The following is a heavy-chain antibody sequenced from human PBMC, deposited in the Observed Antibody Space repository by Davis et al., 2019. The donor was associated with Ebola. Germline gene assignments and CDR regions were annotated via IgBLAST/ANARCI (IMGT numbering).Heavy chain of an antibody. V-gene: IGHV3-7*03. CDR2: IKQDGSEK. J-gene: IGHJ6*03. D-gene: IGHD2-2*01. CDR1: GFTFSSYW. CDR3: AREYCSSTSCYGPYYYYMDV. Sequence: GESLKISCAASGFTFSSYWMSWVRQAPGKGLEWVANIKQDGSEKYYVDSVKGRFTISRDNAKNSLYPQMNSLRAEDTAVYYCAREYCSSTSCYGPYYYYMDVWGKGTTVTVSS.